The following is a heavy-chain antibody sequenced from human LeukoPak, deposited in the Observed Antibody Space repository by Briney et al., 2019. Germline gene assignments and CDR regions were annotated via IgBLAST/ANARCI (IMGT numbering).Heavy chain of an antibody. CDR2: MNPNSGNT. CDR3: ARLGYCSSTSCLRLDY. D-gene: IGHD2-2*01. V-gene: IGHV1-8*01. Sequence: ALVKVSCKASGYTFTSYDINWVRQATGQGLEWMGWMNPNSGNTGYAQKSQGRVTMTRNTSISTAYMELSSLRSEDTAVYYCARLGYCSSTSCLRLDYWGQGTLVTVSS. CDR1: GYTFTSYD. J-gene: IGHJ4*02.